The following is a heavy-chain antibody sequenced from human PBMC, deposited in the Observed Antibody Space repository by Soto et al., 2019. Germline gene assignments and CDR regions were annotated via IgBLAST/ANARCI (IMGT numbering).Heavy chain of an antibody. Sequence: ASEWALNSCAGSSVRQAPGQGLEWMGGIIPIFGTANYAQKFQGRVTITADESTSTAYMELSSLRSEDTAVYYFARQGLDTGVGTVWFDPWGQGTLVTVSS. J-gene: IGHJ5*02. CDR2: IIPIFGTA. CDR1: EWALNSCA. CDR3: ARQGLDTGVGTVWFDP. D-gene: IGHD5-18*01. V-gene: IGHV1-69*01.